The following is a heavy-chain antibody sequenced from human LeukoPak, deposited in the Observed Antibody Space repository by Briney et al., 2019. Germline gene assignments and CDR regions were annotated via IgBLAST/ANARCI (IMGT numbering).Heavy chain of an antibody. CDR3: ARDMVRGVTNNWFDP. J-gene: IGHJ5*02. Sequence: WGSLRLSCAASGFTFDDYAMHWVRQAPGKGLEWVSSISSSTTYIYYADSVKGRFTISRDNAKNSLYLQMNSLRAEDTAVYYCARDMVRGVTNNWFDPWGQGTLVSVSS. CDR2: ISSSTTYI. CDR1: GFTFDDYA. D-gene: IGHD3-10*01. V-gene: IGHV3-21*01.